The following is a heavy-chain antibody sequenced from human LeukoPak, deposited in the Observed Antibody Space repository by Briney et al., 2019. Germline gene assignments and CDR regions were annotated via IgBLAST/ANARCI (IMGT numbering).Heavy chain of an antibody. J-gene: IGHJ4*02. CDR3: ATIAVAGTPDY. CDR1: GYTFTSYG. V-gene: IGHV1-18*01. Sequence: ASVEVSCKASGYTFTSYGISWVRQAPGQGLEWMGWISAYNGNTNYAQKLQGRVTMTTDTSTSTAYMELRSLRSEDTAVYYCATIAVAGTPDYWGQGTLVTVSS. D-gene: IGHD6-19*01. CDR2: ISAYNGNT.